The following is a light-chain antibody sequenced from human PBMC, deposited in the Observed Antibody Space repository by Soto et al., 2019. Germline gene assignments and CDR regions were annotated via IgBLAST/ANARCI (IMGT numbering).Light chain of an antibody. CDR2: AAS. J-gene: IGKJ4*01. Sequence: DIQMTQSPSSLSASVGDRVTITCRASQSISSYLHWYQQKPGKAPKLLIYAASSLQSGVPSRFSGSGSGTDFTLTNSSLQPADFATYYCQRSFSTPLTFGGGTKVEIK. CDR1: QSISSY. CDR3: QRSFSTPLT. V-gene: IGKV1-39*01.